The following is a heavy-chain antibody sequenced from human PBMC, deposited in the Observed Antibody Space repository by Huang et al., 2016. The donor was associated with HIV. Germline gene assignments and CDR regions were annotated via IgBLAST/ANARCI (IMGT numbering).Heavy chain of an antibody. CDR2: ITSSSGSI. Sequence: EVQLMESGGGLVQPGGSLRLSCAASGFTFSTYNMNWVRQAPGKGLEGVAYITSSSGSIYYADSVKGRFTSSRDNAKNSLYLQMNSLRAEDTAVYYCARFGSYYYGSGSYLDAFDIWGQGTMVTVSS. V-gene: IGHV3-48*01. D-gene: IGHD3-10*01. J-gene: IGHJ3*02. CDR1: GFTFSTYN. CDR3: ARFGSYYYGSGSYLDAFDI.